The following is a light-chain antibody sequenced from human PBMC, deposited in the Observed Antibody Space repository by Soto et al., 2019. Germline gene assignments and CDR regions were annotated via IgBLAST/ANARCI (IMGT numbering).Light chain of an antibody. CDR1: QSVSSN. V-gene: IGKV3-15*01. Sequence: EIVMTQSPATLSVSPGERATLSCRASQSVSSNLAWYQQKPGQAPRLLIYGASTRATGIPARFSGSGSGTEFTLTISSLQSEDFAVYYCQQYNNWPFPSWTFGQGTTVDIQ. J-gene: IGKJ1*01. CDR3: QQYNNWPFPSWT. CDR2: GAS.